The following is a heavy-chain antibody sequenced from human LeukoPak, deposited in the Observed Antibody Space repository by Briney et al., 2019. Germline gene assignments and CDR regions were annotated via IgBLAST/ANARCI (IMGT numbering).Heavy chain of an antibody. D-gene: IGHD1-26*01. J-gene: IGHJ4*02. CDR2: IYPGDSDT. V-gene: IGHV5-51*01. CDR3: ARHGRLVRATTFLYDY. Sequence: GESLKISCKGSGYSFTSYWIGWVRQMPGKGLEWMGIIYPGDSDTRYSPSFQGQVTISADKSISTAYLQWSSLKASDTAMYYCARHGRLVRATTFLYDYWGQGTLVTVSS. CDR1: GYSFTSYW.